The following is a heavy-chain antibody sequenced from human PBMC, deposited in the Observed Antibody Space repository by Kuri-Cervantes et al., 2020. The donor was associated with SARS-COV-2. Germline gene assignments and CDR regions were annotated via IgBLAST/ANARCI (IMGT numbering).Heavy chain of an antibody. CDR2: IKQDGSEK. CDR1: GFTFSSYW. V-gene: IGHV3-7*01. Sequence: GESLKIYCAASGFTFSSYWMSWVRQAPGKGLEWVANIKQDGSEKYYVDSVKGRFTISRDNAKNSLYLQMNSLRAEDTAVYYCARDLKYWYFDLWGRGTLVTVSS. CDR3: ARDLKYWYFDL. J-gene: IGHJ2*01.